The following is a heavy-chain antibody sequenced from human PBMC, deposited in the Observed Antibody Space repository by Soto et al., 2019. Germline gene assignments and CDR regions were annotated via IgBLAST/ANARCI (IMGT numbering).Heavy chain of an antibody. D-gene: IGHD2-2*01. J-gene: IGHJ6*02. V-gene: IGHV4-59*02. Sequence: SETLSLTCTVSGGSVTGYYWSWIRQPPGRGLEWIGYIYYAGTTLYTPSLNSRVTISVDRSKNQFSLKLNSVTAADTAVYYCARHAAVPTLRNGMGVWGQGKTVTVSS. CDR3: ARHAAVPTLRNGMGV. CDR1: GGSVTGYY. CDR2: IYYAGTT.